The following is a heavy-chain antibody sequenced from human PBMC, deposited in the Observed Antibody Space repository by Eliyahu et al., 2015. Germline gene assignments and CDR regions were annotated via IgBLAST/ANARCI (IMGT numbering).Heavy chain of an antibody. CDR3: ARAKSYDFWSGYYTLFDY. CDR1: GGXIXXGXYX. Sequence: QVQLQESGPGLVKPSQTLSLTCTXSGGXIXXGXYXWSWXRQHPGKALEWIGYIYYSGSTYYNPSLKSRVTISVDTSKNQFSLKLSSVTAADTAVYYCARAKSYDFWSGYYTLFDYWGQGTLVTVSS. D-gene: IGHD3-3*01. J-gene: IGHJ4*02. CDR2: IYYSGST. V-gene: IGHV4-31*03.